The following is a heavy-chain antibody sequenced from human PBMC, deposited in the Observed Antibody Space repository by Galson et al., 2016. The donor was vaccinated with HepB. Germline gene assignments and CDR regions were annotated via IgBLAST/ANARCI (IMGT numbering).Heavy chain of an antibody. J-gene: IGHJ3*02. Sequence: SLRLSCAASGFTFSSYSMHWVRQAPGKGLEYISTISNDGRSRYFVDSVRGRFTISRDNPKNTVYLQMSSLRPEDSATYYCLKSGYCGITDCFHAFDIWGQGTMVTVSS. D-gene: IGHD2-2*01. CDR3: LKSGYCGITDCFHAFDI. CDR2: ISNDGRSR. CDR1: GFTFSSYS. V-gene: IGHV3-64D*08.